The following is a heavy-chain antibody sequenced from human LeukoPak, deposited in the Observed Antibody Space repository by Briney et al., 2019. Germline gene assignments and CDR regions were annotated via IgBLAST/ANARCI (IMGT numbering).Heavy chain of an antibody. V-gene: IGHV1-18*01. CDR2: ISAYDGNT. J-gene: IGHJ4*02. CDR3: ARGYDFWSGGIFDY. CDR1: GYTFTSYG. Sequence: GASAKVSCKASGYTFTSYGISWVRQAPGQGLEWMGWISAYDGNTNYAQKLQGRVTMTTDTSTSTAYMELSSLRSEDTAVYYCARGYDFWSGGIFDYWGQGTLVTVSS. D-gene: IGHD3-3*01.